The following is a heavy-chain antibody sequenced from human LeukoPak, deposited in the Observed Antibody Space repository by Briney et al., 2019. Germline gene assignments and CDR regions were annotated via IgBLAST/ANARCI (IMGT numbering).Heavy chain of an antibody. D-gene: IGHD5/OR15-5a*01. CDR1: GFTFSTYW. Sequence: PGGSLRLSCVASGFTFSTYWMHWVRQVPGKGLESVSRINSDGTYTSYADSVKGRFTTSRDNAKNTLFLQMNSLRAEDTAIYYCARGVLYFWGQGTLVTVSS. J-gene: IGHJ4*02. V-gene: IGHV3-74*01. CDR3: ARGVLYF. CDR2: INSDGTYT.